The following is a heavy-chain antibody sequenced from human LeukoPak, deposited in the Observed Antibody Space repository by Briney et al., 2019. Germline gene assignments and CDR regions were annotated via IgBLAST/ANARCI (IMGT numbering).Heavy chain of an antibody. CDR3: ARAPRLPVEWYFDL. CDR1: GGSFSGYY. V-gene: IGHV4-34*01. J-gene: IGHJ2*01. CDR2: INHSGST. D-gene: IGHD6-25*01. Sequence: SETLSLTCAVYGGSFSGYYWSWIRQPPGKGLEWIGEINHSGSTNYNPSLKSRVTISVDTSKNQFSLKLSSVTAADTAVYYCARAPRLPVEWYFDLWGRGTLVTVSS.